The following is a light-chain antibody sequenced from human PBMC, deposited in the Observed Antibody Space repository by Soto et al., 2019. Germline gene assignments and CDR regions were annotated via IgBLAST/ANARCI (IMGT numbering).Light chain of an antibody. CDR1: SSDVGGYNY. J-gene: IGLJ1*01. CDR3: SSYISSSTLV. Sequence: QSVLTQPASVSWSPGQSISVSCTGTSSDVGGYNYVSWYQQHPGKAPKLMIYAVSNRPSGVSNRFSGSKPGNTATLTISGLQAEDEADYYCSSYISSSTLVFGTGTKVTV. CDR2: AVS. V-gene: IGLV2-14*01.